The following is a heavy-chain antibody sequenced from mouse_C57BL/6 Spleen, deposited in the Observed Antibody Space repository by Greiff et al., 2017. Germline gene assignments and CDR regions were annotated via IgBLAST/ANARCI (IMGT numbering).Heavy chain of an antibody. CDR1: GYTFTSYW. Sequence: QVQLQQPGAELVKPGASVKLSCKASGYTFTSYWMHWVKQRPGQGLEWIGMIHPNSGSTNYNEKFKSKATLTVDKPSSTAYMQLSSLTSEDSAVYYCARSGYDYDGTWFAYWGQGNLVTVSA. D-gene: IGHD2-4*01. CDR2: IHPNSGST. CDR3: ARSGYDYDGTWFAY. J-gene: IGHJ3*01. V-gene: IGHV1-64*01.